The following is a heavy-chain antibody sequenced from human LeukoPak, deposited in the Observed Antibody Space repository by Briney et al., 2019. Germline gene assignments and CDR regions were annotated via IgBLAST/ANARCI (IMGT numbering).Heavy chain of an antibody. D-gene: IGHD5-18*01. CDR2: INPNSGGT. CDR3: AREIGGYSYGFSVDY. Sequence: GASVKVSCKTSGYTFTGYYMHWVRQAPGQGLEWMGWINPNSGGTNYAQKFQGRVAVTRDTSISTAYMELSRLRSDDTATYYCAREIGGYSYGFSVDYWGQGTLVTVSS. V-gene: IGHV1-2*02. CDR1: GYTFTGYY. J-gene: IGHJ4*02.